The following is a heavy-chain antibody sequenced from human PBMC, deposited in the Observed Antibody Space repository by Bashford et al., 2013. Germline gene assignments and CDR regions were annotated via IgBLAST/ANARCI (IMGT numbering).Heavy chain of an antibody. Sequence: ASVKVSCKASGYTFTSYYMHWVRQAPGQGLEWMGLIHPRDGSTSYADSVKGRFTISRDNAKNTLYLQMNSLRAEDTAVYYCTRAGVTTGNVMNYWGQGNPGHRLL. J-gene: IGHJ4*02. CDR1: GYTFTSYY. CDR3: TRAGVTTGNVMNY. CDR2: IHPRDGST. D-gene: IGHD3-9*01. V-gene: IGHV1-46*04.